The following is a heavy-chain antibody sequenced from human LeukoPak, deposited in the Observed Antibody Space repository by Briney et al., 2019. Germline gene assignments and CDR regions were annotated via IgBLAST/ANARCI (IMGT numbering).Heavy chain of an antibody. CDR1: GFTFNTYA. Sequence: GGYLRLSCAASGFTFNTYAMSWVRQAPGKGLEWVSAISDSGGSAYYADSVKGRFTISRDNSKNTLYLQMNSLRAEDTAVYYCAHGSLYQLDYWGQGTLVTVSS. J-gene: IGHJ4*02. V-gene: IGHV3-23*01. CDR2: ISDSGGSA. D-gene: IGHD2-2*01. CDR3: AHGSLYQLDY.